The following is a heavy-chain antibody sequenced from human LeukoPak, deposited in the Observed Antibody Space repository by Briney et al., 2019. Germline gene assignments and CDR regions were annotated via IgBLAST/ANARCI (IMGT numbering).Heavy chain of an antibody. V-gene: IGHV1-46*01. CDR2: ISPSGGST. Sequence: ASVKVSCKASEYTFSSYYMRWVRQAPGQGLEWMGIISPSGGSTSYAQKFQGRVTMTRDTSTSTVYMELSSPRSEDTAVYYCARGGGYDYSHFDYWGQGTLLTVSS. CDR1: EYTFSSYY. J-gene: IGHJ4*02. CDR3: ARGGGYDYSHFDY. D-gene: IGHD5-12*01.